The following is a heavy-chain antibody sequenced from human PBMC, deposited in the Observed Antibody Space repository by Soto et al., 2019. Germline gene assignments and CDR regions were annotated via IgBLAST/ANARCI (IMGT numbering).Heavy chain of an antibody. V-gene: IGHV4-39*01. CDR1: GGSISSSSYY. Sequence: SETLSLTXSVSGGSISSSSYYWDWIRQPPGKGLEWIGSMYYSGSTSYNPSLKSRVAISVDTSKNLFSLNLSSVTAADTAVYYCARRYDRSGYYRFDYWGQGTKVTVSS. J-gene: IGHJ4*02. D-gene: IGHD3-22*01. CDR3: ARRYDRSGYYRFDY. CDR2: MYYSGST.